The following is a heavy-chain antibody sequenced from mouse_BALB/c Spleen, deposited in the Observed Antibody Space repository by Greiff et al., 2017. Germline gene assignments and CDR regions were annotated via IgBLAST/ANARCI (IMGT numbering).Heavy chain of an antibody. CDR1: GFSFTGYY. CDR2: ISSYNGAT. V-gene: IGHV1S34*01. Sequence: LVKPGASVKISCKASGFSFTGYYMHWVKQSHGKSLEWIGYISSYNGATSYNQKFKGKATFTVDTSSSTAYMQFNSLTSEDSAVYYCAREDATATSFDYWGQGTTLTVSS. CDR3: AREDATATSFDY. J-gene: IGHJ2*01. D-gene: IGHD1-2*01.